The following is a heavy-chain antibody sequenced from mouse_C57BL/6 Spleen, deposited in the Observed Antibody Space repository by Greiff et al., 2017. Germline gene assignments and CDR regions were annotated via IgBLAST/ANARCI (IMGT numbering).Heavy chain of an antibody. V-gene: IGHV1-72*01. CDR1: GYTFTSYW. CDR2: IDPNSGGT. D-gene: IGHD1-1*01. CDR3: ARRDYGSSYGFDV. Sequence: QVQLKQPGAELVKPGASVKLSCKASGYTFTSYWMHWVKQRPGRGLEWIGRIDPNSGGTKYNEKFKSKATLTVDKPSSTAYMQLSSLTSEDSAVYYCARRDYGSSYGFDVWGTGTTVTVSS. J-gene: IGHJ1*03.